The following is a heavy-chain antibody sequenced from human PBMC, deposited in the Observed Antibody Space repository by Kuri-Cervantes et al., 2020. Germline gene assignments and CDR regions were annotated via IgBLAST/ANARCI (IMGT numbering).Heavy chain of an antibody. CDR1: GFTFSSYA. D-gene: IGHD6-13*01. CDR2: ISYDGSNK. CDR3: ARDAGEYSSSWSNYYYYYGMDV. J-gene: IGHJ6*02. V-gene: IGHV3-30-3*01. Sequence: GESLKISCAASGFTFSSYAMHWVRQAPGKGLEWVAVISYDGSNKYYADSVKGRFTISRDNSKNTLYLQMNSLRAEDTAVYYCARDAGEYSSSWSNYYYYYGMDVWGQGTTVTVSS.